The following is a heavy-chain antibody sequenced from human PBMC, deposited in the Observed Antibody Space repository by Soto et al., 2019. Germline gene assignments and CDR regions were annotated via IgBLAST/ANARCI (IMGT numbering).Heavy chain of an antibody. CDR1: GGPISSYY. J-gene: IGHJ6*03. CDR2: IYYSGST. V-gene: IGHV4-59*01. D-gene: IGHD5-12*01. CDR3: ARVGYSGYDESYYYMDV. Sequence: SETLSLTCTVSGGPISSYYWSWIRQPPGKGLEWIGYIYYSGSTSYNPSLKSRVTISVDTSKNQFSLKLSSVTAADTAVYYCARVGYSGYDESYYYMDVWGKGTTVTVSS.